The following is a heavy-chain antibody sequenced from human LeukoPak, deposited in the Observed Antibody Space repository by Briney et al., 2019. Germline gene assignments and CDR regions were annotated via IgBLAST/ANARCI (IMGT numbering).Heavy chain of an antibody. CDR3: AQGVLRWGLDL. CDR2: ISNDGKKR. CDR1: GLTLSIFP. J-gene: IGHJ5*02. V-gene: IGHV3-30*18. D-gene: IGHD4-23*01. Sequence: GGSLRLSCAAYGLTLSIFPFHWVRQSPGRGLEWLAVISNDGKKRHYVDSVKGRFTISRDDSKNTVSLQMNALRPEDTAVYYCAQGVLRWGLDLWGQGALVTVSS.